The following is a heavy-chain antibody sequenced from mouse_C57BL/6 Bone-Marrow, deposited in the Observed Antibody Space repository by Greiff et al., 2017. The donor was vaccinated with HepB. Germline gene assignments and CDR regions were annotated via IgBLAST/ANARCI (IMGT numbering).Heavy chain of an antibody. Sequence: QVQLKQPGAELVMPGASVKLSCKASGYTFTSYWMHWVKQRPGQGLEWIGEIDPSDSYTNYNQKFKGKSTLTVDKSSSTAYMQLSSLTSEYSAVYYCARREIYYGPYYYAMDYWGQGTSVTVSS. CDR2: IDPSDSYT. J-gene: IGHJ4*01. V-gene: IGHV1-69*01. CDR1: GYTFTSYW. D-gene: IGHD2-1*01. CDR3: ARREIYYGPYYYAMDY.